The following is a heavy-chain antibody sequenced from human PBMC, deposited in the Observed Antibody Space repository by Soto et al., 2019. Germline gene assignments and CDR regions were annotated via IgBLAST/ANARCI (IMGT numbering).Heavy chain of an antibody. CDR2: TYYNSIWYT. Sequence: QVQLQQSGPGLVKPSQTLSLTCVISGDSVSSNSAAWNWIRQSPSRGLGWLGRTYYNSIWYTDYALFVTSRLTITPDTSKIQVTLQLNSVTPEDTAVYYCARNNYGSGSYYSSFDDWGQGILVTVSS. CDR1: GDSVSSNSAA. CDR3: ARNNYGSGSYYSSFDD. V-gene: IGHV6-1*01. D-gene: IGHD3-10*01. J-gene: IGHJ4*02.